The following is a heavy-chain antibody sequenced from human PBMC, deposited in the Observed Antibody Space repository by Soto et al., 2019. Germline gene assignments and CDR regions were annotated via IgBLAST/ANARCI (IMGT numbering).Heavy chain of an antibody. V-gene: IGHV4-30-4*01. Sequence: SETLSLTCTVFGGSVSIGDYLWSWIRQRPGKGLEWIGYIHDSGNTYYNPSLKSRVTISLDTSKNQFSLKVTSMTAADTAVYFCARARGGDSGDYASLFDRWGQGNLVTGSS. CDR2: IHDSGNT. CDR1: GGSVSIGDYL. D-gene: IGHD4-17*01. CDR3: ARARGGDSGDYASLFDR. J-gene: IGHJ5*02.